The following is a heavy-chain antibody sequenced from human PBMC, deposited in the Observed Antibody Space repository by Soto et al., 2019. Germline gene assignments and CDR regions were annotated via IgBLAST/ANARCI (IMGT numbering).Heavy chain of an antibody. CDR3: AKGGSGYDYWYSPGYL. V-gene: IGHV3-23*01. CDR1: GFTFSSYA. CDR2: ISGSGGST. D-gene: IGHD5-12*01. J-gene: IGHJ6*02. Sequence: GGSLRLSCAASGFTFSSYAMSWVRQAPGKGLEWVSAISGSGGSTYYADSVKGRFTISRDNSKNTLYLQMNSLRAEDTAVYYCAKGGSGYDYWYSPGYLWGQGTTVTVSS.